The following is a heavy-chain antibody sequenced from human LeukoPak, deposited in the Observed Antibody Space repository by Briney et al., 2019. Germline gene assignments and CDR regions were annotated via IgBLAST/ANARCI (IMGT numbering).Heavy chain of an antibody. D-gene: IGHD3-10*01. CDR2: IRYDGSNK. J-gene: IGHJ4*02. Sequence: GGSLRLSCATSGFTFSSYGMHWVRQAPGKGLEWVAFIRYDGSNKYYADSVKGRFTISRDNSKNTLYLQMNSLRAEDTAVYYCAKDYSHLWFGELSHWGQGTLVTVSS. V-gene: IGHV3-30*02. CDR1: GFTFSSYG. CDR3: AKDYSHLWFGELSH.